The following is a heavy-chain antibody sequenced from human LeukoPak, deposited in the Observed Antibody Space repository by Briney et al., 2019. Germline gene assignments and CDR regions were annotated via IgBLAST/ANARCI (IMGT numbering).Heavy chain of an antibody. V-gene: IGHV3-48*03. CDR1: GFTFSSYE. D-gene: IGHD3-22*01. J-gene: IGHJ4*02. CDR3: ARDGPYDSSGYFDS. CDR2: ISSSGSTI. Sequence: GGSLRLSCAASGFTFSSYEMNWVRQAPGKGLEWVSYISSSGSTIYYAGSVKGRFTISRDNAKNALYLQMNSLRAEDTAVYYCARDGPYDSSGYFDSWGQGTLVTVSS.